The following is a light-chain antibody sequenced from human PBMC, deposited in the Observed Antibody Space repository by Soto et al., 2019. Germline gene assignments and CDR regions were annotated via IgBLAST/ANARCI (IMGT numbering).Light chain of an antibody. CDR3: CSFAGTGTFGGYV. J-gene: IGLJ1*01. Sequence: QSVLAQPASVSGSPGQSVTISCTGTTSDVGSYHLVSWYQQHPGKAPKLMIYEGTKRPSGVSNRFSGSKSSITASLTISGLQPEDEADYYCCSFAGTGTFGGYVFGTGTKVTVL. CDR1: TSDVGSYHL. V-gene: IGLV2-23*03. CDR2: EGT.